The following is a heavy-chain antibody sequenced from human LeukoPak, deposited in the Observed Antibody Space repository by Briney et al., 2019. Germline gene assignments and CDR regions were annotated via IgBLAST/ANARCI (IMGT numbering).Heavy chain of an antibody. CDR2: INDSGRST. D-gene: IGHD3-10*01. CDR1: GFTFSSYS. J-gene: IGHJ4*02. V-gene: IGHV3-23*01. Sequence: GGSLMLSCAASGFTFSSYSMSWVRQAPGKGLEWLATINDSGRSTYFADTVKGRFTISRDNSKNTLYLQRNSLIAEDTAVYYCAKEPTPGGAFYFDYWGQGALVTVSS. CDR3: AKEPTPGGAFYFDY.